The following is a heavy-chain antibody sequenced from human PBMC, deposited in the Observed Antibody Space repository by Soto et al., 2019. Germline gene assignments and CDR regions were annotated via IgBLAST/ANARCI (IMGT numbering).Heavy chain of an antibody. V-gene: IGHV3-30*18. CDR3: AKDLQAYGDYNYDYDGMDV. Sequence: QVQLVESGGGVVQPGGSLRLSCTASGFTFTTIGIHWVRQAPGKGLEWVALISYDGHNKYYSDSVKGRFTISRDNYKNTLSLQMNSLRAEDTAVYYCAKDLQAYGDYNYDYDGMDVWGQGTTVSVSS. J-gene: IGHJ6*02. CDR2: ISYDGHNK. D-gene: IGHD4-17*01. CDR1: GFTFTTIG.